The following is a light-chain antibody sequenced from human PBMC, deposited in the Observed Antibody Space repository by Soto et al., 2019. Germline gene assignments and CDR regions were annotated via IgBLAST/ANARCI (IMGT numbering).Light chain of an antibody. CDR2: KAS. Sequence: DIQMTQSPSTLSGSVGDRVTITCRASQTISSWLAWYQQKPGKAPKLLIYKASTLKSGVPSRFSGSGSGTEFTLTISILQPDDFDNSYSEAFGQGTKVELK. CDR3: EA. J-gene: IGKJ1*01. V-gene: IGKV1-5*03. CDR1: QTISSW.